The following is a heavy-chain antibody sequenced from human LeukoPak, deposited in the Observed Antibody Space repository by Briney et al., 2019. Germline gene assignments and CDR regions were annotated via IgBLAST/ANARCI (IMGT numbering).Heavy chain of an antibody. CDR3: ARGTSPGWDYYYDSSGHKHDAFDI. V-gene: IGHV3-30*04. CDR2: ISYDGSNK. D-gene: IGHD3-22*01. CDR1: GFTFSSYA. J-gene: IGHJ3*02. Sequence: GRSLRLSCAASGFTFSSYAMHWVRQAPGKGLEWVAVISYDGSNKYYADSVKGRFTISRDNSKNTLYLQMNSLRAEDTAVYYCARGTSPGWDYYYDSSGHKHDAFDIWGQGTMVTVSS.